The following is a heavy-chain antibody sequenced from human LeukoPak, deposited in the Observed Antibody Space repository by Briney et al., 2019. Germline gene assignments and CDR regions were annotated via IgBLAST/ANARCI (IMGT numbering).Heavy chain of an antibody. Sequence: GGPLRLSCAASGFTFSSYGMHWVRQAPGKGLEWVAFIRYDGSNKYYADSVKGRFTISRDNSKNTLYLQMNSLRAEDTAVYYCAKRYSGSQALFDYWGQGTLVTVSS. CDR3: AKRYSGSQALFDY. D-gene: IGHD1-26*01. CDR2: IRYDGSNK. J-gene: IGHJ4*02. V-gene: IGHV3-30*02. CDR1: GFTFSSYG.